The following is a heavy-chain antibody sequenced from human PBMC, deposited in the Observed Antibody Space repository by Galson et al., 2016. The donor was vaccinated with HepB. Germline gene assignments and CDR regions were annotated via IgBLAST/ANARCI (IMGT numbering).Heavy chain of an antibody. CDR2: IGGPGRSK. J-gene: IGHJ6*04. CDR3: AKAFTTADNFYQFGMDV. V-gene: IGHV3-23*01. Sequence: SLRLSCAASGFTFSNYVMTWVRQSPGKGLEWVSRIGGPGRSKDYADSVNGRFTIFRDNSKNTLYLQIDSLRSEDMAVYYCAKAFTTADNFYQFGMDVWGKGTTVTVSS. CDR1: GFTFSNYV. D-gene: IGHD1-1*01.